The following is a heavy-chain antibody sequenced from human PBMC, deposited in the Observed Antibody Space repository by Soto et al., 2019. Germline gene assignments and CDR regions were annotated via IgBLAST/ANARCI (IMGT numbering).Heavy chain of an antibody. CDR2: IYYSGST. D-gene: IGHD3-9*01. CDR1: GGSISSSSYY. CDR3: ARQPLYYDILTGYYTPNWFDP. Sequence: SETLSLTCTVSGGSISSSSYYWGWIRQPPGKGLEWFGSIYYSGSTYYNPSLKSRVTISVDTSKNQFSLKLSSVTAADTAVYYCARQPLYYDILTGYYTPNWFDPWGQGTLVTVSS. J-gene: IGHJ5*02. V-gene: IGHV4-39*01.